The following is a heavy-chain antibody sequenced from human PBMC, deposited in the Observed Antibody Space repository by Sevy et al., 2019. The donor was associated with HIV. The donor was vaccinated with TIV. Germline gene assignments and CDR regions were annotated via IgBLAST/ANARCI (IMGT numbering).Heavy chain of an antibody. Sequence: GESLKISCKGSGYSFTSYWIGWVRQMPGKGLEWMGIIYPGDSQTRYSPSFQGQVTISADKSISTAYLQWSSLTASDTAMYFCARGTTETRIDYWGQGTLVTVSS. CDR3: ARGTTETRIDY. CDR1: GYSFTSYW. CDR2: IYPGDSQT. D-gene: IGHD4-17*01. V-gene: IGHV5-51*01. J-gene: IGHJ4*02.